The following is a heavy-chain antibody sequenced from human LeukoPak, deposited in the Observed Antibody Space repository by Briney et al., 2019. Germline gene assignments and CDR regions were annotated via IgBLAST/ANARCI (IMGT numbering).Heavy chain of an antibody. CDR3: ARDQEGYCSGGSCYRYYYYYMDV. CDR2: IYSSGST. CDR1: GGSISSGSYY. D-gene: IGHD2-15*01. J-gene: IGHJ6*03. Sequence: PSETLSLTCTVSGGSISSGSYYWSWIRQPAGKGLEWIGRIYSSGSTNYNPSLKSRVTISVDTSKNQFSLKLSSVTAADTAVYYCARDQEGYCSGGSCYRYYYYYMDVWGKGTTVTVSS. V-gene: IGHV4-61*02.